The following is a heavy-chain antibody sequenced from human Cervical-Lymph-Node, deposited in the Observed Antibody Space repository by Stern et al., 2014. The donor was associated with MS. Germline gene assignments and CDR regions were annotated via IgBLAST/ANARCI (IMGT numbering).Heavy chain of an antibody. CDR3: ARRRGYAVDS. V-gene: IGHV1-2*02. CDR1: GYPFSGYY. CDR2: LNPNSGVK. Sequence: VQLEESGAEVKKPGASVKVSCKASGYPFSGYYMHWVRQAPGQGLEWIGWLNPNSGVKKYAQNFQGRVTLTRDTSISTVYMELSRLSFDDTAVYYCARRRGYAVDSWGQGTLVTVSS. D-gene: IGHD3-3*01. J-gene: IGHJ4*02.